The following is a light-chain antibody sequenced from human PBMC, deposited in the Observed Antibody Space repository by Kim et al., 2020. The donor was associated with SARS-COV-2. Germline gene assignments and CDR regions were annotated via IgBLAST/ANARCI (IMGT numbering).Light chain of an antibody. Sequence: GQRLTIACSGRYSNIGSNDVDWYVQLPGTAPNLLIYTNNQRPSGVPDRFSGSKAGTSASLAISGLQSEDEADYYCATWDDSLNAIIFGRGTQLTVL. V-gene: IGLV1-44*01. J-gene: IGLJ2*01. CDR2: TNN. CDR1: YSNIGSND. CDR3: ATWDDSLNAII.